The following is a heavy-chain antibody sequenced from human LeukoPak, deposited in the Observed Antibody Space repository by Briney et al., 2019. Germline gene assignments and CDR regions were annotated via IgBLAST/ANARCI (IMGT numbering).Heavy chain of an antibody. D-gene: IGHD3-22*01. CDR2: IYYSGST. V-gene: IGHV4-59*01. CDR3: AREEINYYDSSGYYPDDFDI. CDR1: GGSISSYY. J-gene: IGHJ3*02. Sequence: SETLSLTSTVSGGSISSYYWSWIRQPPGKGLEWIGSIYYSGSTNYNPSLKSRVTISVDTSKNQFSLKLSSVTAADTAVYYCAREEINYYDSSGYYPDDFDIWGQGTMVTVSS.